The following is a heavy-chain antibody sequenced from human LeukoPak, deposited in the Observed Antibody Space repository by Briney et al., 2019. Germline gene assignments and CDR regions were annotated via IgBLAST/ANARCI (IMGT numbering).Heavy chain of an antibody. CDR3: ARASYSNYNYYYYMDV. V-gene: IGHV1-18*01. Sequence: ASVKVSCKASGYTFTSYGISWVRQAPGQGLEWMGWISAYNGNTNYAQKLQGRVTMTTDTSTSTAYMELRSLRSDDTAVYYCARASYSNYNYYYYMDVWGKGTTVTVSS. CDR2: ISAYNGNT. CDR1: GYTFTSYG. D-gene: IGHD4-11*01. J-gene: IGHJ6*03.